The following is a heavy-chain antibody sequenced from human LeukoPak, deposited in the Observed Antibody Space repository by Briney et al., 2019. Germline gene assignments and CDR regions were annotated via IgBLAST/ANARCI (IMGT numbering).Heavy chain of an antibody. Sequence: SVKVSCKASGGTFSSYAISWVQQAPGQGLEWMGGIIPIFGTANYAQKFQGRVTITTDESTSTAYMELSSLRSEDTAVYYCARAGPYGGYADYWGQGTLVTVSS. V-gene: IGHV1-69*05. J-gene: IGHJ4*02. D-gene: IGHD5-12*01. CDR3: ARAGPYGGYADY. CDR2: IIPIFGTA. CDR1: GGTFSSYA.